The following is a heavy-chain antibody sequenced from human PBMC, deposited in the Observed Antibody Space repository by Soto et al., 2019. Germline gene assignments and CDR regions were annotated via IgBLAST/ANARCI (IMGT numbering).Heavy chain of an antibody. CDR3: TGEVASGY. D-gene: IGHD2-8*02. V-gene: IGHV3-30*03. Sequence: QVQLVESGGGVVQPGRSLRLSCAVSGFTVSTYGMHWVRQPPGKGLEWVAVISRDGGTKYYADSVKGRFTISRDNSRNTLFLEMNSLRGDDMAVDYCTGEVASGYWGQGTLVTVSS. J-gene: IGHJ4*02. CDR1: GFTVSTYG. CDR2: ISRDGGTK.